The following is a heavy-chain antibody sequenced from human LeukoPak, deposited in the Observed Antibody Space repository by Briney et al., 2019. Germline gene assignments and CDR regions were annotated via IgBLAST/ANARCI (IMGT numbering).Heavy chain of an antibody. J-gene: IGHJ4*02. CDR3: ARHADCLGDCYRN. Sequence: SETLSLTCTVSGGSISNYYWSWIRQPPGKELEWIGYIYYSGSTNYNPSLKSRVTLSVDTSKKQFSLKMSSVTAADTAVYYCARHADCLGDCYRNWGRGTLVTVSS. V-gene: IGHV4-59*08. CDR2: IYYSGST. CDR1: GGSISNYY. D-gene: IGHD2-21*01.